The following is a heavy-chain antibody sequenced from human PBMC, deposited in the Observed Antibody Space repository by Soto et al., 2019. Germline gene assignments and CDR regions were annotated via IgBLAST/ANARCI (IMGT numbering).Heavy chain of an antibody. CDR1: GGTFSSYA. D-gene: IGHD2-15*01. J-gene: IGHJ4*02. CDR3: GSLIRYCSGGSCSYYFDY. CDR2: IIPIFCTA. Sequence: SVKVSCKACGGTFSSYAISWVRQAPGQGLEGMGGIIPIFCTANYAQKLQGRATITADDSTSTAYMEVSSLIFEDTDLYYCGSLIRYCSGGSCSYYFDYWGQGTLVTVSS. V-gene: IGHV1-69*13.